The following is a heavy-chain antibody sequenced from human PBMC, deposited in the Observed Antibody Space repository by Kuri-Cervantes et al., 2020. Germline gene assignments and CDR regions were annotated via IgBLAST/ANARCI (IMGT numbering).Heavy chain of an antibody. CDR3: ARTDYGDLGADAFDI. Sequence: GESLKISCAASGFTFSSYWMSWVRQAPGKGLEWVANIKQDGSEKYYVDSVKGRFTISRDNAKNSLYLQMNSLRAEDTAVYYCARTDYGDLGADAFDIWGQGTMVTVSS. CDR1: GFTFSSYW. J-gene: IGHJ3*02. CDR2: IKQDGSEK. V-gene: IGHV3-7*01. D-gene: IGHD4-17*01.